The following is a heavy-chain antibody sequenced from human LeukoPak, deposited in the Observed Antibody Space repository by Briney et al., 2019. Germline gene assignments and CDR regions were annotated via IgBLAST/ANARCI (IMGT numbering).Heavy chain of an antibody. CDR1: GFTFSDYY. CDR2: ISGSGGRP. Sequence: GGPLRLSCAASGFTFSDYYMSWIRQAPGKGLEWVAGISGSGGRPNYADSVKGRFTISRDNAKNTLYLQMNSLRAEDTAVYFCAKRGVVIRVILVGFHKEAYYFDSWGQGALVTVSS. V-gene: IGHV3-23*01. J-gene: IGHJ4*02. D-gene: IGHD3-22*01. CDR3: AKRGVVIRVILVGFHKEAYYFDS.